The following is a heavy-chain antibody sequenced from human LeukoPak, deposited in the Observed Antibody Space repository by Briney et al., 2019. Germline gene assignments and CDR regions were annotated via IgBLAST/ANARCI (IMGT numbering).Heavy chain of an antibody. Sequence: SETLSLTCTVSGGSISSYYWSWIRQPAGKGLEWIGRIYTSGSTNYNASLKSRVSMSVDTSKNQFSLRLTSVTAADTAVYYCATIKRGNIFGYFDFWGQGIPVTVSS. J-gene: IGHJ4*02. CDR2: IYTSGST. V-gene: IGHV4-4*07. D-gene: IGHD5-18*01. CDR3: ATIKRGNIFGYFDF. CDR1: GGSISSYY.